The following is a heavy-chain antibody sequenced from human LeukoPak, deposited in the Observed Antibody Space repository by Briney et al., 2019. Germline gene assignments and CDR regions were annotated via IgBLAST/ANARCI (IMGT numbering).Heavy chain of an antibody. CDR2: ISWSSGII. D-gene: IGHD3-3*01. CDR1: GFTFSSYA. Sequence: SGGSLRLSCAASGFTFSSYAMHWVRQAPGKGLEWVSGISWSSGIIGYADSVKSRFTISRDNAKNSLDLQMESLRAEDTAVYYCAKDTGSPADAITMEDNAFDIWGQGTMVTVSS. V-gene: IGHV3-9*01. J-gene: IGHJ3*02. CDR3: AKDTGSPADAITMEDNAFDI.